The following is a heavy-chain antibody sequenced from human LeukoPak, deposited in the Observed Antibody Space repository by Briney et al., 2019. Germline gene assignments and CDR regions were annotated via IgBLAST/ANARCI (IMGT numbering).Heavy chain of an antibody. J-gene: IGHJ6*03. CDR1: GGSITTTTYY. CDR3: AKDFSSASYTYYYYYMDV. CDR2: IYYSGNT. Sequence: SETLSLTCTGSGGSITTTTYYLGWIRQPPAKGLEWIGSIYYSGNTYYNPSLKSRVTISLDTSKNQFSLKVSSVTAADTAIYYCAKDFSSASYTYYYYYMDVWGKGTTVTVSS. V-gene: IGHV4-39*07. D-gene: IGHD6-25*01.